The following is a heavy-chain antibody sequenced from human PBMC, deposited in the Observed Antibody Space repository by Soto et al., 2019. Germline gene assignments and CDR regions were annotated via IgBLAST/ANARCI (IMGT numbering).Heavy chain of an antibody. CDR3: AQEVWSGPMDV. CDR1: GFTFSSYG. J-gene: IGHJ6*02. CDR2: ISYDGSNK. D-gene: IGHD3-3*01. V-gene: IGHV3-30*18. Sequence: QVQLVESGGGVVQPGRSLRLSCAASGFTFSSYGMHWVRQAPGKGLEWVAVISYDGSNKNYADSVKGRFTISRDNSKNTQYLQMNSLRAEDTAVYYCAQEVWSGPMDVWGQGTTVTVSS.